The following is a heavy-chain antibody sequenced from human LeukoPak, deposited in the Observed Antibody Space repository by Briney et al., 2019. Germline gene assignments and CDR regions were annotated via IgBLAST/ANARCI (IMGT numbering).Heavy chain of an antibody. D-gene: IGHD3-10*02. V-gene: IGHV3-48*03. CDR2: ISSSGSTI. Sequence: GGSLRLSCAASGFTFDDYGMNWVRQAPGKGLEWVSYISSSGSTIYYADSVKGRFTISRDNTKNSLYLQMNSLRAEDTAVYYCAELGITMIGGVWGKGTTVTISS. CDR3: AELGITMIGGV. J-gene: IGHJ6*04. CDR1: GFTFDDYG.